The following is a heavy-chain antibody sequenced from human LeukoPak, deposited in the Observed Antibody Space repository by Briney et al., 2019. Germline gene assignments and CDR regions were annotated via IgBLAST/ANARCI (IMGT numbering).Heavy chain of an antibody. D-gene: IGHD2-15*01. Sequence: GGSLRLSCAASGFTFSSYAMSWVRQAPGKGLQWVSGVSSGGSVTYYADSVKGRFTISRDNSKNTLFLQMNGLRADDTAVYYCAKLVCGSGGSCYSGIDCWGQGTLVTVSS. CDR2: VSSGGSVT. V-gene: IGHV3-23*01. CDR1: GFTFSSYA. J-gene: IGHJ4*02. CDR3: AKLVCGSGGSCYSGIDC.